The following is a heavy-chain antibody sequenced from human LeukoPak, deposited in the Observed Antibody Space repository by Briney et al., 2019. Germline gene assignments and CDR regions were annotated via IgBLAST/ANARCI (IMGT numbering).Heavy chain of an antibody. V-gene: IGHV4-4*07. J-gene: IGHJ4*02. D-gene: IGHD5-18*01. CDR1: GGSISSYH. CDR3: ARSGYTFGLPDF. Sequence: SETLSLTCTVSGGSISSYHWSWIRQSAGKGLEWTGRMYTSGTTNYNPSLKSRVTMSVDTSKNQFSLKLSSVTAADTAVYYCARSGYTFGLPDFWGQGTLVTVSS. CDR2: MYTSGTT.